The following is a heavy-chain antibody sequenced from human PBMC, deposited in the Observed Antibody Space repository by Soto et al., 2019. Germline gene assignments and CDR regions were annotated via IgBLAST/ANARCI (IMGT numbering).Heavy chain of an antibody. CDR2: ISAYNGNT. Sequence: GASVKVSCKASGYTYASYGISWVRQAPGQGLEWMGWISAYNGNTNYAQKLQGRVTMTTDTSTSTAYMELRSLRSDDTAVYYCARDDSGYPGYWFDYWGQGTLVTVSS. V-gene: IGHV1-18*01. CDR3: ARDDSGYPGYWFDY. CDR1: GYTYASYG. J-gene: IGHJ4*02. D-gene: IGHD5-12*01.